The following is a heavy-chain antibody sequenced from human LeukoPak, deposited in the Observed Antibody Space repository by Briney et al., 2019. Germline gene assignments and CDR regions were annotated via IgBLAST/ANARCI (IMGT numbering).Heavy chain of an antibody. V-gene: IGHV1-3*01. CDR1: GYTFTSYA. J-gene: IGHJ4*02. Sequence: ASVKVSCKASGYTFTSYAMHWVRQAPGQRLEWMGWINAGSGNTKYSQKFQGRVTITRDTSASTAYMELDSLRSEDTAVYYCAREVCSSTSCYPPPLGDYWGQGTLVTVSS. CDR3: AREVCSSTSCYPPPLGDY. CDR2: INAGSGNT. D-gene: IGHD2-2*01.